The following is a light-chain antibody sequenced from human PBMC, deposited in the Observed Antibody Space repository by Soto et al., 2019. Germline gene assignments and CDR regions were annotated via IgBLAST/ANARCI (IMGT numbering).Light chain of an antibody. CDR2: AAS. CDR1: QNIRNY. J-gene: IGKJ2*01. CDR3: QQIHSTPSYT. V-gene: IGKV1-39*01. Sequence: DIQMTQSPSSLSASVGDRVTITCRASQNIRNYLNWYQQRPGKTPNLLVYAASNLRGGVPSRFSGSGSGTVFTLTINSLQPEDFATYYCQQIHSTPSYTFGQGTRVDIK.